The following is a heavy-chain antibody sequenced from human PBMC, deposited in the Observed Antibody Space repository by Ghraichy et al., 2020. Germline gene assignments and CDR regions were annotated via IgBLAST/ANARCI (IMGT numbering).Heavy chain of an antibody. CDR2: ISSSGQTS. D-gene: IGHD6-19*01. CDR3: ARDHRAYTRGWYHYYGMDV. Sequence: GGSLRLSCTVSGFDFGDYYMNWIRQAPGKGLEWVSLISSSGQTSYYADSVKGRFTVSRDNTDNILYLQMDSLRPEDTAVYYCARDHRAYTRGWYHYYGMDVWGQGTTVTVSS. CDR1: GFDFGDYY. J-gene: IGHJ6*02. V-gene: IGHV3-11*01.